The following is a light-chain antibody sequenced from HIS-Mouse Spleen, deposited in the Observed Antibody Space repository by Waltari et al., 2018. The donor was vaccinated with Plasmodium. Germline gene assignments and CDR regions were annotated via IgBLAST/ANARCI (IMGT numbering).Light chain of an antibody. CDR3: GADHGSGSNFDWV. Sequence: QPLLTQPPSASASLGPSFTLTCTLTSGHGNYKGDRYTQKPGRGPRFGMGVGTGGIVGSKGDGIPDRFSVLGSGLNRYLTIKNIQEEDESDYHCGADHGSGSNFDWVFGGGTKLTVL. CDR2: VGTGGIVG. V-gene: IGLV9-49*01. CDR1: SGHGNYK. J-gene: IGLJ3*02.